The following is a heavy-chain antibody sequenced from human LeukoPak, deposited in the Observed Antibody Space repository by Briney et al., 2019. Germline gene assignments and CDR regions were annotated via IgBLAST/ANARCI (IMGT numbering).Heavy chain of an antibody. CDR3: ARDGQIAAAGKSREIGTNYNWFDP. V-gene: IGHV1-18*01. CDR2: ISAYNGNT. J-gene: IGHJ5*02. CDR1: GYTFTSYG. D-gene: IGHD6-13*01. Sequence: ASVKVSCKASGYTFTSYGISWVRQAPGQRLEWMGWISAYNGNTNYAQKLQGRVTMTTDTSTSTAYMELRSLRSDDTAVYYCARDGQIAAAGKSREIGTNYNWFDPWGQGTLVTVSS.